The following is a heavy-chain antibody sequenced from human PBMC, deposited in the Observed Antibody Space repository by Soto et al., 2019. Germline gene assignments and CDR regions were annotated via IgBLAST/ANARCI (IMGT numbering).Heavy chain of an antibody. CDR2: ISGSGGST. CDR1: GFTFSSYA. V-gene: IGHV3-23*01. D-gene: IGHD3-3*01. J-gene: IGHJ4*02. CDR3: GSITIFGVVITGHFDY. Sequence: EVQLLESGGGLVQPGGSLRLSCAASGFTFSSYAMSWVRQAPGKGLEWVSAISGSGGSTYYADSVKGRFTISRDNSKNTLYLQMNSLRAEETAVYYCGSITIFGVVITGHFDYRGQGTLVTVSS.